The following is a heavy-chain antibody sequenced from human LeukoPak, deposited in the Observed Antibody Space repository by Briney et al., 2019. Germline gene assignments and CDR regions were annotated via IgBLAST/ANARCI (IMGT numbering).Heavy chain of an antibody. J-gene: IGHJ4*02. D-gene: IGHD4-17*01. CDR2: INHSGST. CDR3: ARGGRTVTTLLNY. V-gene: IGHV4-34*01. CDR1: GGSFSAYY. Sequence: SETLSLTCAVYGGSFSAYYWSWIRQPPGKGLEWIGEINHSGSTNYNPSLKSRVTISVDTSKNQFSLKVSSVTAADTAVYYCARGGRTVTTLLNYWGQGTLVTVSS.